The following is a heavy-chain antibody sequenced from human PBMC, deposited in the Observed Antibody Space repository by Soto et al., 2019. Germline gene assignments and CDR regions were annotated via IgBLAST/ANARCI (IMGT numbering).Heavy chain of an antibody. J-gene: IGHJ4*02. CDR3: ARDLRSYSTYDFWSGYYGSSYYFDY. CDR2: ISAYNGNT. Sequence: ASLKVSCKASGYTFTSYGISWVRQAPGQGLEWMGWISAYNGNTNYAQKLQGRVTMTTDTSTSTAYMELRSLRSDDTAVYYCARDLRSYSTYDFWSGYYGSSYYFDYWGQGTLVTVSS. V-gene: IGHV1-18*01. D-gene: IGHD3-3*01. CDR1: GYTFTSYG.